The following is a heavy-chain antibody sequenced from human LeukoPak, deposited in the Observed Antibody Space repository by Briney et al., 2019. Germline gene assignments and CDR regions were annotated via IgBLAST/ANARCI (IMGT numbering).Heavy chain of an antibody. V-gene: IGHV4-59*08. J-gene: IGHJ4*02. CDR3: ARHLPADYYDSSGYLDY. CDR2: IYYSGST. CDR1: GGSFSGYY. Sequence: SETLSLTCAVYGGSFSGYYRSWIRQPPGKGLEWIGYIYYSGSTNYNPSLKSRVTISVDTSKNQFSLKLSSVTAADTAVYYCARHLPADYYDSSGYLDYWGQGTLVTVSS. D-gene: IGHD3-22*01.